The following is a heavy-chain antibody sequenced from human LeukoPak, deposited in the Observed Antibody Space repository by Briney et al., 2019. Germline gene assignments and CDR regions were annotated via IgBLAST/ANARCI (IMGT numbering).Heavy chain of an antibody. CDR2: IYYSGST. CDR3: ARDKTMALDY. D-gene: IGHD3-10*01. Sequence: PSETLSLTCAVYGGSLSSYYWSWIRQPPGKGLEWIGYIYYSGSTNYNPSLKSRVTISVDTSKNQFSLKLSSVTAADTAVYYCARDKTMALDYWGQGTLVAVSS. V-gene: IGHV4-59*01. CDR1: GGSLSSYY. J-gene: IGHJ4*02.